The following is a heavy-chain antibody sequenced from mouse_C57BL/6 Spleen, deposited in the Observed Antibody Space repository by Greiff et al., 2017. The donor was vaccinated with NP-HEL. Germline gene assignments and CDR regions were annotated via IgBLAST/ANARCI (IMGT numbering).Heavy chain of an antibody. CDR1: GYAFSSYW. CDR2: IYPGDGDT. CDR3: ARWDYGNLGYAMDY. J-gene: IGHJ4*01. D-gene: IGHD2-1*01. Sequence: VKLQESGAELVKPGASVKISCKASGYAFSSYWMNWVKQRPGKGLEWIGQIYPGDGDTNYNGKFKGKATLTADKSSSTAYMQLSSLTSEDSAVYFCARWDYGNLGYAMDYWGQGTSVTVSS. V-gene: IGHV1-80*01.